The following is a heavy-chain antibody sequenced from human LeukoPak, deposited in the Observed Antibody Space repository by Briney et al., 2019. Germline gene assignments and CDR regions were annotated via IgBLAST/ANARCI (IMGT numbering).Heavy chain of an antibody. V-gene: IGHV4-4*02. CDR3: ARPRTRYSSGYNWFDP. Sequence: SETLSLTCAVSGGSISSSNWWSWVRQPPGKGLEWIGEIYHSGSTNYNPSLKSRVTISVDKSKNQFSLKLSSVTAADTAVYYCARPRTRYSSGYNWFDPWGQGTLVTVSS. CDR2: IYHSGST. CDR1: GGSISSSNW. J-gene: IGHJ5*02. D-gene: IGHD6-19*01.